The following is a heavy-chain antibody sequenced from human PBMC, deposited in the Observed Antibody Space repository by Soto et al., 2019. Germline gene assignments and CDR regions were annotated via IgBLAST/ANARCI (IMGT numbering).Heavy chain of an antibody. CDR1: GYGFANYW. J-gene: IGHJ6*03. V-gene: IGHV5-51*01. D-gene: IGHD6-19*01. CDR2: IYPGDSDT. Sequence: GESLKISCKGSGYGFANYWIGLVRQMPGKGLEWVGIIYPGDSDTRYSPSFQGQVTISADRSISTAYLQWSSLKVSDTAMYYCARHSVYYNYMDVWGKGTTVTVSS. CDR3: ARHSVYYNYMDV.